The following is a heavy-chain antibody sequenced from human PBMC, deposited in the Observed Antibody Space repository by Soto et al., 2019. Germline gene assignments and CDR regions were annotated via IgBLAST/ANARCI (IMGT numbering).Heavy chain of an antibody. Sequence: QVQLVQSGAEVKKPGSSVNVSCKASGGTFSSYTISWVRQAPGQGLEWMGRIIPILGIANYAQKFQGRVTITADKSTSTAYMELRRLRSEDTAVYYCARGWAFGVVVSWFDPWGQGTLVTVSS. CDR3: ARGWAFGVVVSWFDP. D-gene: IGHD2-15*01. V-gene: IGHV1-69*02. J-gene: IGHJ5*02. CDR2: IIPILGIA. CDR1: GGTFSSYT.